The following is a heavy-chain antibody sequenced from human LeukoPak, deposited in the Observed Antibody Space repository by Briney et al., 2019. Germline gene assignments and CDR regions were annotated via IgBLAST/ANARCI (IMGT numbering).Heavy chain of an antibody. CDR3: AKGPWLAYPYYFDY. V-gene: IGHV3-30*04. J-gene: IGHJ4*02. CDR2: IGHDGADK. CDR1: GFTFSHYA. D-gene: IGHD6-19*01. Sequence: GGSLRLSCAASGFTFSHYALHWVRQAPGKGLEWVALIGHDGADKYYADSVKGRFTISRGNSKNTLYLQMNSLRAEDTAVYYCAKGPWLAYPYYFDYWGQGTLVTVSS.